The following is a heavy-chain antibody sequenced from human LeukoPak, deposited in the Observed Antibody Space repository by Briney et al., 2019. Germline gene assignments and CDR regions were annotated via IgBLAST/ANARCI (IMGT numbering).Heavy chain of an antibody. CDR3: AREGSSSWPFDY. J-gene: IGHJ4*02. Sequence: SETLSLTCTVSGGSIRSSSYYWGWIRQPPGKGLEWIGSIYYSGSTYYSPSLKSRVTISVDTSKNQFSLKLSSVTAADTAVYYCAREGSSSWPFDYWGQGTLVTVSS. CDR1: GGSIRSSSYY. V-gene: IGHV4-39*07. CDR2: IYYSGST. D-gene: IGHD6-13*01.